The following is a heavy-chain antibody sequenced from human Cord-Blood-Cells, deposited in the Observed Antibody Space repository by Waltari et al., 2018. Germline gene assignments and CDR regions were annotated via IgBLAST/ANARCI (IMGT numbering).Heavy chain of an antibody. D-gene: IGHD3-9*01. Sequence: QVHLVQPGAEVKKLGSSVKVSCKASGGTFSRYAITGVRQAPGQGREWMGGIITIFGTANYAQKFQGRVTITADESPSTAYRELSSLRSEDTAVYYCARDRTGDAFDSWGQGTMVTVSS. J-gene: IGHJ3*02. V-gene: IGHV1-69*01. CDR1: GGTFSRYA. CDR2: IITIFGTA. CDR3: ARDRTGDAFDS.